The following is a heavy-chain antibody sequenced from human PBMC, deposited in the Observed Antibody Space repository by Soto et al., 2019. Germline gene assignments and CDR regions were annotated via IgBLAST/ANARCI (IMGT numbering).Heavy chain of an antibody. CDR1: GGSISSGGYY. CDR3: ARHYDFWSGYYSRGDWIVLDY. D-gene: IGHD3-3*01. CDR2: IYYSGST. J-gene: IGHJ4*02. Sequence: SETLSLTCTVSGGSISSGGYYWSWIRQHPGKGLEWIGYIYYSGSTYYNPSLKSRVTISVDTSKNQFSLKLSSVTAADTAVYYCARHYDFWSGYYSRGDWIVLDYWGQGTLLTVSS. V-gene: IGHV4-31*03.